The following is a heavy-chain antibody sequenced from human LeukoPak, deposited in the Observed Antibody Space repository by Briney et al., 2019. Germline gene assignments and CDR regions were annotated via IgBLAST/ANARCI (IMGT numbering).Heavy chain of an antibody. V-gene: IGHV4-61*02. D-gene: IGHD2-8*01. Sequence: SETLSLTCTVSGGSISSGSYYWSWIRQPAGKGLEWIGRIYTSGSTNYNPSLKSRVTISVDASKNQFSLKLSSVTAADTAVYYCARVYPYYYYMDVWGKGTTVTISS. CDR2: IYTSGST. CDR1: GGSISSGSYY. CDR3: ARVYPYYYYMDV. J-gene: IGHJ6*03.